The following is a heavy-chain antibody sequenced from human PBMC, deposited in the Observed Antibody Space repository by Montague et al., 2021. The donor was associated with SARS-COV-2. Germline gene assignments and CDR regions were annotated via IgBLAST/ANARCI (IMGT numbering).Heavy chain of an antibody. CDR3: ARGRDQLGWFDP. CDR2: MSYSGTT. V-gene: IGHV4-59*01. CDR1: GGSISSYY. J-gene: IGHJ5*02. D-gene: IGHD7-27*01. Sequence: SETLSLTCTVSGGSISSYYWSWIRQPPGKGLEWIGYMSYSGTTNYNPSLRSRLTMSIDTSKDQLSQKLSSLTAADAAVYYCARGRDQLGWFDPWGQGTLVTVSS.